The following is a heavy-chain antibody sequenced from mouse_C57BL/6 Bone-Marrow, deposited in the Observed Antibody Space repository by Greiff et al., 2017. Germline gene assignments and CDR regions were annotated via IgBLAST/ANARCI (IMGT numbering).Heavy chain of an antibody. J-gene: IGHJ2*01. D-gene: IGHD2-4*01. CDR2: INPSNGGT. CDR1: GYTFTSYW. V-gene: IGHV1-53*01. Sequence: QVQLQQSGTELVKPGASVKLSCKASGYTFTSYWMHWVKQRPGQGLEWIGNINPSNGGTNYNEKFKSKATLTVDKSSSTAYMQLSSLTSEDSAVYYYAGGEDSDYGLFAYWGQGTTVTVST. CDR3: AGGEDSDYGLFAY.